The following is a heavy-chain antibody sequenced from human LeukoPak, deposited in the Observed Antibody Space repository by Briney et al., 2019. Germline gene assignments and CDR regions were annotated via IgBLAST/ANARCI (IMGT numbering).Heavy chain of an antibody. Sequence: PSETLSLTCAVYGGPFSGYYWSWIRQPPGKGLEWIGEINHSGSTNYNPSLKSRVTISVDTSKNQFSLKLSSVTAADTAVYYCARNCGNYYFDYWGQGTLVTVSS. CDR1: GGPFSGYY. V-gene: IGHV4-34*01. CDR2: INHSGST. D-gene: IGHD1-26*01. CDR3: ARNCGNYYFDY. J-gene: IGHJ4*02.